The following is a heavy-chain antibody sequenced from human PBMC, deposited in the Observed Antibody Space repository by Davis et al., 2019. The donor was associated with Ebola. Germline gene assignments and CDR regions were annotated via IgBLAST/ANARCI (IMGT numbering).Heavy chain of an antibody. CDR3: AGIAAAEGMVFDY. J-gene: IGHJ4*02. CDR2: INHSGST. V-gene: IGHV4-34*01. D-gene: IGHD6-13*01. CDR1: GGSFSGYY. Sequence: MPSETLSLTCAVYGGSFSGYYWSWIRQPPGKGLEWIGEINHSGSTNYNPSLKSRVTISVDTSKNQFSLKLSSVTAADTAVYYCAGIAAAEGMVFDYWGQGTLVTVSS.